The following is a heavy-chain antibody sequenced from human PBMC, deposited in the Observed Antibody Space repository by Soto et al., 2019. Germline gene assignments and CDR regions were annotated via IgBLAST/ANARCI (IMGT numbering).Heavy chain of an antibody. CDR2: IYYSGTT. CDR1: GASISTYY. CDR3: ARFTGTTPAYIFDY. J-gene: IGHJ4*01. Sequence: PSETLSLTCNISGASISTYYWSWIRQPPGKGLEWIGYIYYSGTTSYNPSLRSRVTISADGSKNQFSVKLSSVTAADTAVYYCARFTGTTPAYIFDYWGQGILVTVSS. D-gene: IGHD1-7*01. V-gene: IGHV4-59*01.